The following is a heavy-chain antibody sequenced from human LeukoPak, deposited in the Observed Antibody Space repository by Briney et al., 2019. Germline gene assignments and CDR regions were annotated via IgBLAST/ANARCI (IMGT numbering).Heavy chain of an antibody. CDR3: AREMAAAAGFDY. V-gene: IGHV1-46*01. Sequence: ASVKVSCKASGYTFTSYYIHWVRQAPGQGLEWMGIINPSGGSTSYAQKFQGRVTMTRDTSTSTVYMDLSSLRSEDTAVYYRAREMAAAAGFDYWGQGTLVTVPS. CDR1: GYTFTSYY. D-gene: IGHD6-13*01. CDR2: INPSGGST. J-gene: IGHJ4*02.